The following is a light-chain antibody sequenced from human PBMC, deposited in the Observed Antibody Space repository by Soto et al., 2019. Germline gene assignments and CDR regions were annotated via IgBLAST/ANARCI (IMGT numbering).Light chain of an antibody. CDR3: SSYAGSNNV. J-gene: IGLJ2*01. V-gene: IGLV2-8*01. Sequence: QSALTQPPSASGSPGQSVTISCNGTSSDVGGYNYVSWYQQYPGKAPKLMIYEVSKRPSGVPDRFSGSKSGNTASLTVSGLQAEDEADYYCSSYAGSNNVFGGGTKLTVL. CDR1: SSDVGGYNY. CDR2: EVS.